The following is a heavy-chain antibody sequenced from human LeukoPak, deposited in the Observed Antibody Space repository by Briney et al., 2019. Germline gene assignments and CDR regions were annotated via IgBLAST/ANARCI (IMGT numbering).Heavy chain of an antibody. CDR3: ARRISWYYHYMDV. J-gene: IGHJ6*03. Sequence: SETLSLTCAVYGGAFSGYYWSWIRQPPGKGLEWIGEINHSGSTNYNPSLKSRVTISVDTSKNQFSLKLSSVTAADTAVYYCARRISWYYHYMDVWGKGTTVTVSS. V-gene: IGHV4-34*01. CDR2: INHSGST. D-gene: IGHD2-15*01. CDR1: GGAFSGYY.